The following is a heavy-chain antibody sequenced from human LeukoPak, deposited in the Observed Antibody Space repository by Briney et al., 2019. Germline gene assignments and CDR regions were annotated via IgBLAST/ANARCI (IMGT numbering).Heavy chain of an antibody. D-gene: IGHD3-22*01. CDR2: IYSGGST. J-gene: IGHJ4*02. CDR3: AMYYYDSSGYFYFDY. Sequence: PGGSLRLSCAASGFTFSSYAMHWVRQAPGKGLEWVSVIYSGGSTYYADSVKGRFTVSRDNSKNTLYLQMNSLRAEDTAVYYCAMYYYDSSGYFYFDYWGQGTLVTVSS. V-gene: IGHV3-66*01. CDR1: GFTFSSYA.